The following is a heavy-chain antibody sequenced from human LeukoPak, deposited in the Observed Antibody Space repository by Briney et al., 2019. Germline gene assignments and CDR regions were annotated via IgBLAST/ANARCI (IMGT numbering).Heavy chain of an antibody. CDR1: GVSISRSSYY. CDR2: IYYGGNT. Sequence: PSETLSLTCTVSGVSISRSSYYWGWIRQPPGQGLEWIGSIYYGGNTYYNPSLKSRVTISVDTSKNQFSLRLSSVTAADTAVYYCAREASTSFDYWGQGTLVTVSS. CDR3: AREASTSFDY. V-gene: IGHV4-39*02. D-gene: IGHD2-2*01. J-gene: IGHJ4*02.